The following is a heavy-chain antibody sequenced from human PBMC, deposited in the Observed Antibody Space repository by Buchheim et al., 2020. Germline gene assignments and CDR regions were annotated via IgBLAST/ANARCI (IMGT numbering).Heavy chain of an antibody. V-gene: IGHV1-2*04. D-gene: IGHD5-12*01. Sequence: QVQLVQSGAEVKKPGASVKVSCKASGYTFTGYYMHWVRQAPGQGLEWMGWINPNSGGTNYAQKFQGWVTMTRDTSISTAYMELSRLRSDDTAVYYCARDQRPSMGGYDLFRYYYYYGMDVWGQGTT. CDR2: INPNSGGT. CDR3: ARDQRPSMGGYDLFRYYYYYGMDV. CDR1: GYTFTGYY. J-gene: IGHJ6*02.